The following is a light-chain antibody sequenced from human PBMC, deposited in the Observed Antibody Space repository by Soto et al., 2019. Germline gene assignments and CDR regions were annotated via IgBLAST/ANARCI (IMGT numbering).Light chain of an antibody. J-gene: IGKJ1*01. V-gene: IGKV2-28*01. CDR1: QSLLHSNGYKY. CDR2: LGS. Sequence: DIVMTQSPLSLPVTPGGPASISCRSSQSLLHSNGYKYLDWYLQKPGQSPQLLIYLGSNRASGVPDRFSGSGSGTYFTLKISRVEADDVGVYYCMQALQTPPTFGQGTKVEIK. CDR3: MQALQTPPT.